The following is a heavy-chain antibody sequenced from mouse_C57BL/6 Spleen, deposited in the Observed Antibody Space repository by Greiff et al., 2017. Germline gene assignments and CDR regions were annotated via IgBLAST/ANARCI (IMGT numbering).Heavy chain of an antibody. J-gene: IGHJ3*01. CDR2: IWRGGST. Sequence: VQLQQSGPGLVQPSQSLSITCTVSGFSLTSYGVHWVRQSPGKGLEWLGVIWRGGSTDDNAAFMSRLSTTKDNSKSQVFFKMNSLQADDTAIYYCAKDYDYEAWFAYWGQGTLVTVSA. D-gene: IGHD2-4*01. V-gene: IGHV2-5*01. CDR3: AKDYDYEAWFAY. CDR1: GFSLTSYG.